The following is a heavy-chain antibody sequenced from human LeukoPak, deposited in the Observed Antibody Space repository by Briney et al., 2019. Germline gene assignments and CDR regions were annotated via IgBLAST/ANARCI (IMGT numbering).Heavy chain of an antibody. J-gene: IGHJ4*01. D-gene: IGHD6-19*01. CDR3: AKGIYSSGWSYFDY. V-gene: IGHV3-23*01. CDR1: GFTFSNSA. CDR2: LSGSGITT. Sequence: QSGGSLRLSCAASGFTFSNSAMSWVRQAPGKGLEWVSTLSGSGITTYYADSVKGRFTISRDNSKNTLYLQMNSLRAEDTAVYYCAKGIYSSGWSYFDYWGHGTLVTVFS.